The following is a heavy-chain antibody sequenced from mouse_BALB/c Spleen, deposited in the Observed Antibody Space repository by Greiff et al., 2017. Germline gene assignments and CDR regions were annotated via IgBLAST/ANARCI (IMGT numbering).Heavy chain of an antibody. CDR1: GFSLTSYG. CDR3: ARDPGGTITTATPYFDY. CDR2: IWAGGST. D-gene: IGHD1-2*01. J-gene: IGHJ2*01. V-gene: IGHV2-9*02. Sequence: VKLQESGPGLVAPSQSLSITCTVSGFSLTSYGVHWVRQPPGKGLEWLGVIWAGGSTNYNSALMSRLSISKDNSKSQVFLKMNSLQTDDTAMYYCARDPGGTITTATPYFDYWGQGTTLTVSS.